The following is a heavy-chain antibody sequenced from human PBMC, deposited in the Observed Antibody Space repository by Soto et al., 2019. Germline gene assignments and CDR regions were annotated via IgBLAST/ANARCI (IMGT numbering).Heavy chain of an antibody. CDR2: IYYSGST. J-gene: IGHJ4*02. D-gene: IGHD6-13*01. V-gene: IGHV4-30-4*01. CDR1: GGSISSGDYY. CDR3: ARESSSWFRTEY. Sequence: SETLSLTCTVSGGSISSGDYYWSWIRQPPGKGLEWIGYIYYSGSTYYNPSLKSRVTISVDTSKNQFSLKLSSVTAADTAVYYCARESSSWFRTEYWGQGTLVTVSS.